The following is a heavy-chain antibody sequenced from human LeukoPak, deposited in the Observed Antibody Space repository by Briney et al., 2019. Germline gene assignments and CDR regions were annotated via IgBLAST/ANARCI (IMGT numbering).Heavy chain of an antibody. CDR1: GGSISSYY. CDR2: IYYSGST. Sequence: SETLSLTCTVSGGSISSYYWSWIRQPPGKGLEWIGYIYYSGSTNYNPSLKSRVTISVDTSKNQLSLKLSSVTAADTAVYYCARGGQWLVSAGAFDIWGQGTMVTVSS. CDR3: ARGGQWLVSAGAFDI. V-gene: IGHV4-59*01. J-gene: IGHJ3*02. D-gene: IGHD6-19*01.